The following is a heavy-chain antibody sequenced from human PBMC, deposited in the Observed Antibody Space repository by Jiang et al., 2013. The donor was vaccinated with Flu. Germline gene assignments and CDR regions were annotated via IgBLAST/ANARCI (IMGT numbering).Heavy chain of an antibody. CDR3: AKDGSSSWYAYYYYMDV. V-gene: IGHV3-30*18. Sequence: QLLESGGGVVQPGRSLRLSCAASGFTFSSYGMHWVRQAPGKGLEWVAVISYDGSNKYYADSVKGRFTISRDNSKNTLYLQMNSLRAEDTAVYYCAKDGSSSWYAYYYYMDVWGKGTTVTVSS. CDR1: GFTFSSYG. CDR2: ISYDGSNK. J-gene: IGHJ6*03. D-gene: IGHD6-13*01.